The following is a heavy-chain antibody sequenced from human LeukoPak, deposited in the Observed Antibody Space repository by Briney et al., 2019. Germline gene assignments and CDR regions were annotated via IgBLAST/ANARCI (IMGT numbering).Heavy chain of an antibody. Sequence: GGSLRLSCAASGFTFSTYAVNWVRQAPGKGLEWVSTISGSGDSTYYADSVKGRFTISRDNSKNTLYLQMNSLRAEDTAVYYCAKMVGDYYYGMDVWSQGTTVTVSS. J-gene: IGHJ6*02. CDR3: AKMVGDYYYGMDV. CDR1: GFTFSTYA. D-gene: IGHD1-26*01. CDR2: ISGSGDST. V-gene: IGHV3-23*01.